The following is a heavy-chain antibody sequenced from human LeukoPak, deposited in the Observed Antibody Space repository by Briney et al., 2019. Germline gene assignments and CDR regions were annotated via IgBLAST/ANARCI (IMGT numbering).Heavy chain of an antibody. V-gene: IGHV4-4*07. D-gene: IGHD3-10*01. Sequence: SGTLSLTCTASGGSISSYFWTWIRQPAGKGLEWIGRISTTETTHYSPSLKNRVNMSVDTSKNQFSLKMTSVTAADTAIYYCAREDSASGRGLGSWGQGTLVTVSS. CDR3: AREDSASGRGLGS. J-gene: IGHJ5*02. CDR1: GGSISSYF. CDR2: ISTTETT.